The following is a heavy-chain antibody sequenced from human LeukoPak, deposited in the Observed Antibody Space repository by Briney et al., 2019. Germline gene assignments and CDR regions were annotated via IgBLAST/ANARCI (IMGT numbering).Heavy chain of an antibody. J-gene: IGHJ4*02. CDR1: GYTFTGYY. Sequence: ASVKVSCKASGYTFTGYYMHWVRQAPGQGLEWMGWINPNSGGTNYAQKFQGRVTMTRDTSISTAYMELSRLRSDDTAVYYCARGSDYSNYWDYFDYWGQGTLVTVSS. CDR2: INPNSGGT. V-gene: IGHV1-2*02. D-gene: IGHD4-11*01. CDR3: ARGSDYSNYWDYFDY.